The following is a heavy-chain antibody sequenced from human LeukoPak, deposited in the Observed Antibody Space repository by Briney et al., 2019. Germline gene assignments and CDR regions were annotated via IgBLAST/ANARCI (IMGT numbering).Heavy chain of an antibody. CDR1: GGSISSYY. CDR3: AVDMVRGVTTPFDY. Sequence: SETLSLTCTVSGGSISSYYWSWIRQPAGKGLEWIGRIYTSGSTNYNPSLKSRVTISVDTSKNQFSLKLSSVTAADTAVYYCAVDMVRGVTTPFDYWGQGTLVTVSS. CDR2: IYTSGST. V-gene: IGHV4-4*07. D-gene: IGHD3-10*01. J-gene: IGHJ4*02.